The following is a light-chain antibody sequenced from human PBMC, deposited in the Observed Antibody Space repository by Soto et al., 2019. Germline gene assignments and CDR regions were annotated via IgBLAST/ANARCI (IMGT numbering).Light chain of an antibody. Sequence: QSALTQPPSASGTPGQRVTISCSGSSSNIGSNYVYWYRQLPGTAPKLLIHSDNHRPSGVPDRFSGSKSGTSASLAISGLRSEDEADYYCAAWDDSLSGFYVFGTGTKVTVL. J-gene: IGLJ1*01. CDR2: SDN. CDR3: AAWDDSLSGFYV. CDR1: SSNIGSNY. V-gene: IGLV1-47*02.